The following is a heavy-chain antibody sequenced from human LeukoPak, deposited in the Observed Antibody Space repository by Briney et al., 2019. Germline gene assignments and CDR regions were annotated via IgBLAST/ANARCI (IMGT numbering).Heavy chain of an antibody. Sequence: GASVKVSCKASGYTFTSYGISWVRQAPGQGLEWMGWISAYSGNTNFAQKLQGRVTVTTDTSTSTAYLELRSLISDDTAVYYCARARRFDDIWSGFRDFWGQGTLVTVSS. V-gene: IGHV1-18*01. J-gene: IGHJ4*02. CDR1: GYTFTSYG. CDR3: ARARRFDDIWSGFRDF. D-gene: IGHD3-3*01. CDR2: ISAYSGNT.